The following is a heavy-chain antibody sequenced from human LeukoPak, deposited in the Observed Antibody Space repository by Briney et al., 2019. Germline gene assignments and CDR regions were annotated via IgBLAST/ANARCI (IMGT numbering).Heavy chain of an antibody. CDR1: GYTFTNNY. J-gene: IGHJ4*02. CDR3: ARGQEGFDY. CDR2: IYPRDGST. V-gene: IGHV1-46*01. Sequence: ASVKVSCKASGYTFTNNYLHWVRQAPGQGLEWMGMIYPRDGSTSYAQNFQGRVTVTRDTSTTTVHMELRGLRSEDTAVYYCARGQEGFDYWGQGTVVTVSS.